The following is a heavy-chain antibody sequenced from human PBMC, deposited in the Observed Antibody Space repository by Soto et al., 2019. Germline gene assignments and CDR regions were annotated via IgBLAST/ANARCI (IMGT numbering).Heavy chain of an antibody. CDR3: TGRGGDSLQDL. D-gene: IGHD4-17*01. Sequence: EVQLVESGGGLVQPGGSLKVSCAGLGFNFSDSALHWVRQPSGKGLEWIGRIRGRSKKFATSYATSVRGRFSLSRDDSKNTAYLQMNSLRYDDTGVYFCTGRGGDSLQDLWGQGTLVTVPS. J-gene: IGHJ5*02. V-gene: IGHV3-73*01. CDR1: GFNFSDSA. CDR2: IRGRSKKFAT.